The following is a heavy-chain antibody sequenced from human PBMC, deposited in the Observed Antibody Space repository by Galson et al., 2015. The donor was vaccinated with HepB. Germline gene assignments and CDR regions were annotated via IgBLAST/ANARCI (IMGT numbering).Heavy chain of an antibody. CDR1: GLIVSNNY. D-gene: IGHD6-25*01. CDR2: IYGGGNT. J-gene: IGHJ2*01. CDR3: ASSSDPTRNWHFDL. Sequence: SLRLSCAASGLIVSNNYMTWVRQAPGKGLEWVSLIYGGGNTTSADSVRGRFTIARDISTSTLYVQMTSLTTEDTAVHYCASSSDPTRNWHFDLWGRGTLVIVSS. V-gene: IGHV3-66*02.